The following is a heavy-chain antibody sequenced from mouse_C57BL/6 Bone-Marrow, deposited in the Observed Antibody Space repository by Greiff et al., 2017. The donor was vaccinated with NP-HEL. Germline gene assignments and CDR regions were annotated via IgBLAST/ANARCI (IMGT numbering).Heavy chain of an antibody. V-gene: IGHV1-18*01. J-gene: IGHJ3*01. CDR1: GYTFTDYN. CDR3: ARPHYYGSSYAFAY. CDR2: INPNNGGT. D-gene: IGHD1-1*01. Sequence: VQLQQSGPELVKPGASVKIPCKASGYTFTDYNMDWVKQSHGKSLEWIGDINPNNGGTIYNQKFKGKATLTVDKSSSTAYMELRSLTSEDTAVYYCARPHYYGSSYAFAYWGQGTLVTVSA.